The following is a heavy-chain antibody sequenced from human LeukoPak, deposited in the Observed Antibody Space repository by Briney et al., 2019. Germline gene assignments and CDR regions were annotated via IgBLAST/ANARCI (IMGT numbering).Heavy chain of an antibody. CDR1: GFTFSLYA. D-gene: IGHD3-3*01. V-gene: IGHV3-21*05. CDR3: ARDTYEPGLIDF. Sequence: GGSLRPSRAASGFTFSLYAMNWVRQAPGKGLEWVSYINSGSSDKHYTESVRGRFTISRDNAKKTLYLQMNSLRAEDTAVYFCARDTYEPGLIDFWGQGTLVSVSS. J-gene: IGHJ4*02. CDR2: INSGSSDK.